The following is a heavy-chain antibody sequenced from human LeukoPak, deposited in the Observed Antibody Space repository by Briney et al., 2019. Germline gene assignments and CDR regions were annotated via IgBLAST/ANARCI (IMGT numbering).Heavy chain of an antibody. Sequence: SETLSLTCAVYGGSFSGYYWSWIRQPPGKGLEWIGEINHSGSTNYNPSLKSRVTTSVDTSKNQFSLKLSSVTAADTAVYYCARGPPRAYYDFWSGYYTTPYFDYWGQGTLVTVSS. CDR1: GGSFSGYY. J-gene: IGHJ4*02. CDR3: ARGPPRAYYDFWSGYYTTPYFDY. D-gene: IGHD3-3*01. V-gene: IGHV4-34*01. CDR2: INHSGST.